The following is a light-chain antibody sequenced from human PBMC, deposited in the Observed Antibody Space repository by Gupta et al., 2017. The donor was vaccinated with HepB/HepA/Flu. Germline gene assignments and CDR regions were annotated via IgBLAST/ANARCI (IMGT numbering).Light chain of an antibody. Sequence: DIVMTQSPDSLAVSLGERATINCKSSQSVLYSSNNKNYLAWYQQKPGQPPKLLIYWASTRESGVPDRFSGSGSGTDFTLTISSLQAEDVAVYYCQQDHSPPPTFGEGTKLEIK. CDR1: QSVLYSSNNKNY. J-gene: IGKJ2*01. CDR2: WAS. CDR3: QQDHSPPPT. V-gene: IGKV4-1*01.